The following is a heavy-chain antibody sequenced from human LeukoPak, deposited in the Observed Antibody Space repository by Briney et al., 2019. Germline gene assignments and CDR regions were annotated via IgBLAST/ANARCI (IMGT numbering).Heavy chain of an antibody. CDR1: GFTFSTYA. V-gene: IGHV3-64*01. CDR3: TRDIGRLRGDAFDL. J-gene: IGHJ3*01. Sequence: GGSPRLSCTASGFTFSTYATHWGRQAPGKGLEYVSGSSGNGRSTFYASSVKGRFTVSIDNSKDTLYLQMGSLRVEDMAVYYCTRDIGRLRGDAFDLWGQGTMVTVSS. D-gene: IGHD2-15*01. CDR2: SSGNGRST.